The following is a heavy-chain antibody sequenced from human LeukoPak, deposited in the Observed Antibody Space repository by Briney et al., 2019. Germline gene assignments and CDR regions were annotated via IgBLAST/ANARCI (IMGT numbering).Heavy chain of an antibody. V-gene: IGHV3-23*01. D-gene: IGHD3-10*01. CDR1: RFTFSSYA. Sequence: GGSLRLSCAASRFTFSSYAMSWVRQAPGKGLEWVSAISGSGGSTYYADSVKGRFTISRDNSKNTLYLQMNSLRAEDTAVYYRANGMIRGVSGYWGQGTLVTVSS. J-gene: IGHJ4*02. CDR3: ANGMIRGVSGY. CDR2: ISGSGGST.